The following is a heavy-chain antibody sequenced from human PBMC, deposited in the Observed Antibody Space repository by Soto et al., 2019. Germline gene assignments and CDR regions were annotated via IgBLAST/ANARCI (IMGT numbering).Heavy chain of an antibody. CDR3: ARENSYFDY. J-gene: IGHJ4*02. V-gene: IGHV1-18*01. Sequence: QIQLLQSGAEVKKPGASVKVTCKASGYTFRNFGISWVRQAPGQGLEWMGWISAYNANANYAQKFQGRLTMTADTSTSTAYMELRSLRSDDTAVYYCARENSYFDYWGQGTLAIVSS. CDR2: ISAYNANA. CDR1: GYTFRNFG.